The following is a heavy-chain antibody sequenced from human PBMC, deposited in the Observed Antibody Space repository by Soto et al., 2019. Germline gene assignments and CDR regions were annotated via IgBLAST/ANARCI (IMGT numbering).Heavy chain of an antibody. J-gene: IGHJ4*01. Sequence: PSETLSLTCTVSGGSITSGASYWSWIRQHPGKGLEWIGHIYYSGDTYYNPSLKSRVTMSVDTSMNQFFLKVSSVSAAATAVYYWARHHDVSWPRALFWGHGTLVTVSS. D-gene: IGHD6-13*01. CDR1: GGSITSGASY. V-gene: IGHV4-31*03. CDR3: ARHHDVSWPRALF. CDR2: IYYSGDT.